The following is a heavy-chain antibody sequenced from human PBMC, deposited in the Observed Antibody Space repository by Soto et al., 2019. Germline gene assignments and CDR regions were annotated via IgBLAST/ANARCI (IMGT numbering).Heavy chain of an antibody. D-gene: IGHD1-26*01. CDR1: GDSVSGNSAA. CDR3: ARKFPYNESSDSYFDS. V-gene: IGHV6-1*01. J-gene: IGHJ4*02. CDR2: TYYRSKWYN. Sequence: TLSLTCAISGDSVSGNSAAWNWIRQSPSRGLEWLGRTYYRSKWYNDYAVSVKSRITVTPDTSKNQFSLHLNSVTPEDTAVNYCARKFPYNESSDSYFDSWAREPWSPSPQ.